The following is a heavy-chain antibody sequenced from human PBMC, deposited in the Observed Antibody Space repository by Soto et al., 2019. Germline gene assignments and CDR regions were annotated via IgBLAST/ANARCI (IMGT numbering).Heavy chain of an antibody. Sequence: GGSLRLSCAASGFTFSSYAMSWVRQAPGKGLEWVSAISGSGGSTYYADSVKGRFTISRDNSKNTLYLQMNSLRAEDTAVYYCAKDTRITMVRGVPNWFAPWGQGTLVTVSS. CDR2: ISGSGGST. D-gene: IGHD3-10*01. CDR3: AKDTRITMVRGVPNWFAP. J-gene: IGHJ5*02. CDR1: GFTFSSYA. V-gene: IGHV3-23*01.